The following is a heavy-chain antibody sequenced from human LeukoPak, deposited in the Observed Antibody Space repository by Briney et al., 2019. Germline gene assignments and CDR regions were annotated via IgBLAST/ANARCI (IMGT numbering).Heavy chain of an antibody. CDR1: GGSFSGYY. Sequence: PSETLSLTCAVYGGSFSGYYWSWIRQPPGKGLEWIGEINHSGSTNYNPSLKSRVTISVDTSKNQFSLKLSPVTAAGTAVYYCARGHYRYYYDSSGYYDYWGQGTLVTVSS. J-gene: IGHJ4*02. CDR3: ARGHYRYYYDSSGYYDY. V-gene: IGHV4-34*01. D-gene: IGHD3-22*01. CDR2: INHSGST.